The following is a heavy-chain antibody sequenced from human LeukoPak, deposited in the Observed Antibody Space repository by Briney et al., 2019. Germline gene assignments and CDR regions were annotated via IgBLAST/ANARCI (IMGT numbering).Heavy chain of an antibody. D-gene: IGHD6-19*01. CDR2: MSPDGSDK. J-gene: IGHJ6*02. CDR3: ARAPVAGPASGMGV. Sequence: GGSLRLSCAASGFSFRDYWMSWVRQAPGKGLEWVADMSPDGSDKTYVDSVKGRLTISRDNAKQSLYLQMDSLTAEDTAVYYCARAPVAGPASGMGVWGQGTTDTVSS. V-gene: IGHV3-7*01. CDR1: GFSFRDYW.